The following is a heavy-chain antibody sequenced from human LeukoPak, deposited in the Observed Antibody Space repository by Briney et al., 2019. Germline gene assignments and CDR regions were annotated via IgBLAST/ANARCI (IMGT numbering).Heavy chain of an antibody. J-gene: IGHJ4*02. Sequence: GRSLRLSCAASGLTFSSYAMHWVRQAPGKGLEWVAVTSYDGHKKYYADSVKGRFTISRDNSKNTLYLQMYTLRAEDTAVYYCARSTHWELTGDRSYLDYWGQGTLVTVSS. V-gene: IGHV3-30-3*01. CDR1: GLTFSSYA. D-gene: IGHD7-27*01. CDR2: TSYDGHKK. CDR3: ARSTHWELTGDRSYLDY.